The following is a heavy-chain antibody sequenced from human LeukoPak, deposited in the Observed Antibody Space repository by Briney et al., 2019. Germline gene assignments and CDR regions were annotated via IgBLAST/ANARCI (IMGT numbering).Heavy chain of an antibody. J-gene: IGHJ3*02. D-gene: IGHD3-10*01. CDR1: GFTFSSYA. CDR2: ISGSGGST. CDR3: AKDLRRFGPSRDAFDI. Sequence: GGSLRLSCAASGFTFSSYAMSWVRQAPGKGLEWVSAISGSGGSTYYADSVKGRFTISRDNSKNTLYLQMNSLRAEDTAVYYCAKDLRRFGPSRDAFDIWGQGTMVTVSS. V-gene: IGHV3-23*01.